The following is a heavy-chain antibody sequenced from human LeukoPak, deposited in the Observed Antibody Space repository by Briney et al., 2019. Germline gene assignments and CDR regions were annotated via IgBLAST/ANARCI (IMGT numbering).Heavy chain of an antibody. J-gene: IGHJ4*02. D-gene: IGHD5-24*01. V-gene: IGHV3-23*01. CDR3: AKDGDGYNSHFDY. CDR1: GFTFSSYA. CDR2: ISGSGGST. Sequence: PGGSLRLSCAASGFTFSSYAMSWVRQAPGKGLEGVSAISGSGGSTYYADSVKGRFTISRDNSKNTLYLQMNSLRAEDTAVYYCAKDGDGYNSHFDYWGQGTLVTVSS.